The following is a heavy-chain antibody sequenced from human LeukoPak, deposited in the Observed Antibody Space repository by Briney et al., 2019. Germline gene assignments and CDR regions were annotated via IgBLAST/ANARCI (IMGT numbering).Heavy chain of an antibody. CDR3: ARQLGIAVANNPFDY. J-gene: IGHJ4*02. D-gene: IGHD6-19*01. CDR1: GGSISSYY. Sequence: PSETLSLTCTVSGGSISSYYWSWVRQPPGKELEWIGYSYHSGSTNYNPSLKSRVTISIDTSKNQFSLKLSSVTAADTAVYYCARQLGIAVANNPFDYWGRGTLVTVSS. V-gene: IGHV4-59*08. CDR2: SYHSGST.